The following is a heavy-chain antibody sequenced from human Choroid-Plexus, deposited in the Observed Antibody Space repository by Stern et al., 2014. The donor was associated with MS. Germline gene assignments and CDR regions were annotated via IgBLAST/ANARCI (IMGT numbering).Heavy chain of an antibody. D-gene: IGHD3-3*01. J-gene: IGHJ6*02. CDR2: INPNTGGA. V-gene: IGHV1-2*02. Sequence: QLVQSGAEVKKPGASVKVSCKTSGYIFTGYYIHWVRQAPGQGLEWMARINPNTGGATYAQKLQGRGTMSRDTSIGTAYVELSSLTSDATAVYDCARDQRGITIFGVVTDYYYLGMDVWGQGTTVTVSS. CDR3: ARDQRGITIFGVVTDYYYLGMDV. CDR1: GYIFTGYY.